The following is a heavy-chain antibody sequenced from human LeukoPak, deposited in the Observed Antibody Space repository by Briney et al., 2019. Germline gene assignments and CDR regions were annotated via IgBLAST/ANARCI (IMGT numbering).Heavy chain of an antibody. J-gene: IGHJ4*02. D-gene: IGHD2-21*02. CDR1: GFTFSSYA. CDR3: AKGLHIVVVTAIDY. V-gene: IGHV3-30-3*01. CDR2: ISYDGSNK. Sequence: GGSLRLSCAASGFTFSSYAMHWVRQAPGKGLEWVAVISYDGSNKYYADSVKGRFTISRDNSKNTLYLQMNSLRAEDTAVYYCAKGLHIVVVTAIDYWGQGTLVTVSS.